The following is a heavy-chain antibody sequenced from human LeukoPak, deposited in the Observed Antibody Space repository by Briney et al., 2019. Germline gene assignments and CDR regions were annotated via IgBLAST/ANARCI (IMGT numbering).Heavy chain of an antibody. CDR2: ISWNSGSI. J-gene: IGHJ4*02. CDR3: AKATLGIDALLDY. CDR1: GFTFDDYA. V-gene: IGHV3-9*01. D-gene: IGHD7-27*01. Sequence: PGRSLRLSCAASGFTFDDYAMHWVRQAPGKGLEWVSGISWNSGSIGYADSVKGRFTISRDNAKNSLYLQMNSLRAEDTALYYCAKATLGIDALLDYWGQGTLVTVSS.